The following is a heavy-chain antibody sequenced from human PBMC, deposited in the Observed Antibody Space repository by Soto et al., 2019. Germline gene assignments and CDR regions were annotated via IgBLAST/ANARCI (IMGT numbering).Heavy chain of an antibody. D-gene: IGHD1-1*01. CDR1: GGSITSDEYY. Sequence: QVQLQESGPGLVKPSQTLSLTCSVSGGSITSDEYYWTWIRQPPGGGLGGIGNVYYTGRPSYSPSLNSRLTISVDTSKNQFSLRLNSVSAADTAVYYCARDRSNSPDLFDSWGQGTLVTVSS. V-gene: IGHV4-30-4*01. CDR2: VYYTGRP. J-gene: IGHJ4*02. CDR3: ARDRSNSPDLFDS.